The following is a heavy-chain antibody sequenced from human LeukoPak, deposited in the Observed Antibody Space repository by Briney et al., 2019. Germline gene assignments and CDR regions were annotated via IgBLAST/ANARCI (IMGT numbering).Heavy chain of an antibody. CDR3: GRPLQRGSWTQRALDY. CDR1: GYTFTSYD. V-gene: IGHV1-8*01. CDR2: MNPNSGNA. Sequence: ASVKVSCKASGYTFTSYDISWVRQATGQGLEWMGWMNPNSGNAGYAQRFQGRVTMTRNNSISTAYMELTSLRSEDTAVYYCGRPLQRGSWTQRALDYWGQGTLVTVSS. D-gene: IGHD3-10*01. J-gene: IGHJ4*02.